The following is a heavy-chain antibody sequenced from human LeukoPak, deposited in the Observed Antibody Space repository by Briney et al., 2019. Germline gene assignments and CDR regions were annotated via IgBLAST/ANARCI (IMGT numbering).Heavy chain of an antibody. D-gene: IGHD6-13*01. J-gene: IGHJ4*02. V-gene: IGHV4-59*01. Sequence: SETLSLTCTVSGGSISSYYWSWIRQPPGKGLEWIGYIYYSGSTNYNPSLKSRVTISVDTSKNQFSLKLSSVTAADTAVYYCASLSAAGSTPYYFDYWGQGTLVTVSS. CDR3: ASLSAAGSTPYYFDY. CDR2: IYYSGST. CDR1: GGSISSYY.